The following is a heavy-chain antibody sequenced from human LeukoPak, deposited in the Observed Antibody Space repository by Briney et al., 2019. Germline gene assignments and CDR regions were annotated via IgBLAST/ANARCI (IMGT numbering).Heavy chain of an antibody. CDR1: GFTFSSYA. Sequence: PGGSLRLSCAASGFTFSSYAMHWVRQAPGKGLEWVAVISYDGSKKYYADSVKGRFTISRDNSKNTLYLQMNSLRAEDTAVYYCAKDPHDFGEIPLPPNWFDPWGQGTLVTVSS. V-gene: IGHV3-30*04. CDR3: AKDPHDFGEIPLPPNWFDP. D-gene: IGHD3-3*01. CDR2: ISYDGSKK. J-gene: IGHJ5*02.